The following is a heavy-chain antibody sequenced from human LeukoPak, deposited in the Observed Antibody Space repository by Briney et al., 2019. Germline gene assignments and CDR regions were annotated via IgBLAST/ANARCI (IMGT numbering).Heavy chain of an antibody. CDR3: ARDLDIVVVPAAISWFDP. Sequence: GASVKVSCKASGYTFTSYGISWVRQAPGRGLEWMGWISAYNGNTNYAQKLQGRVTMTTDTSTSTACMELRSLRSDDTAVYYCARDLDIVVVPAAISWFDPWGQGTLVTVSS. V-gene: IGHV1-18*01. D-gene: IGHD2-2*01. CDR2: ISAYNGNT. J-gene: IGHJ5*02. CDR1: GYTFTSYG.